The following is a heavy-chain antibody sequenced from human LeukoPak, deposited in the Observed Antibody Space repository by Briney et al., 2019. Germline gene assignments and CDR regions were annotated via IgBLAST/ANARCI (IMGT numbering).Heavy chain of an antibody. CDR2: IHYSGRT. CDR3: ARRRYYDSTGYFD. D-gene: IGHD3-22*01. Sequence: SETLSLTCTVSSDSISSDNYYWGWIRQAPGKGLEWVGSIHYSGRTYYNPSLKSRVTISVDTSKNQFSLELHSVTATDTAVYYCARRRYYDSTGYFDWGRGSLVTVPS. V-gene: IGHV4-39*01. J-gene: IGHJ1*01. CDR1: SDSISSDNYY.